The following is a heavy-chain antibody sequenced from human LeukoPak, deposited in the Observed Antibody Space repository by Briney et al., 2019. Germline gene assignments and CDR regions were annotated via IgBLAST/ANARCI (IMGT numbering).Heavy chain of an antibody. CDR1: GFTFSGHW. CDR2: INSDGSST. J-gene: IGHJ3*02. CDR3: AKDFGEAAFDI. Sequence: QPGGSLRLSCAASGFTFSGHWMYWVRQAPGKGLVWVSLINSDGSSTNYADSVKGRFTISRDNAKNTLYLQVNSLRAEDTAVYYCAKDFGEAAFDIWGQGTMVTVSS. V-gene: IGHV3-74*01. D-gene: IGHD3-10*01.